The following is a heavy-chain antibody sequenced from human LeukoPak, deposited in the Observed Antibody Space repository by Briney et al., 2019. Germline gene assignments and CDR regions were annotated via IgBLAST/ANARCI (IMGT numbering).Heavy chain of an antibody. CDR2: ISSSGSTI. CDR1: GFTFSSYE. Sequence: GGSLRLSCAASGFTFSSYEMNWVRQAPGKGLEWVSYISSSGSTIYYADSVKGRFTISRDNAKNSLYLQMNSLRAEDTAVYYCARDSYGDYRPIDYWGQGTLVTVSS. D-gene: IGHD4-17*01. CDR3: ARDSYGDYRPIDY. V-gene: IGHV3-48*03. J-gene: IGHJ4*02.